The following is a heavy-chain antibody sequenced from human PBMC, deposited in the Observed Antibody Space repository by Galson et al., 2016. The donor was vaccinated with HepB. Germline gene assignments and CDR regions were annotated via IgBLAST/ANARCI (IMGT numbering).Heavy chain of an antibody. D-gene: IGHD3-22*01. CDR3: ARALHMSYYYDNGDFPPSAESFQH. Sequence: SVKVSCKASGYAFSSYYVHWVRQAPGQALEWMGIINPSDGRTGYSQKFQGRLTMTRETSTSTVHMQLSRLRSGDTAVYYCARALHMSYYYDNGDFPPSAESFQHWGQGTVVTVSS. CDR1: GYAFSSYY. J-gene: IGHJ1*01. CDR2: INPSDGRT. V-gene: IGHV1-46*01.